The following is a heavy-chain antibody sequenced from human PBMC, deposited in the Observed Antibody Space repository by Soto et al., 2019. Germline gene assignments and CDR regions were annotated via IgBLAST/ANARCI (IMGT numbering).Heavy chain of an antibody. CDR1: GFSLSNARMG. CDR2: IFSNDDK. D-gene: IGHD3-22*01. V-gene: IGHV2-26*01. CDR3: ARWTSGYFL. J-gene: IGHJ4*02. Sequence: QVTLKESGPVLVKPTETLTLTCTVSGFSLSNARMGVSWIHQPPGKSLEWLAHIFSNDDKSYSTSLKTRLTISKDTAKSQVVLTMTNVDPVDTATYYCARWTSGYFLWGQGTLVTVSS.